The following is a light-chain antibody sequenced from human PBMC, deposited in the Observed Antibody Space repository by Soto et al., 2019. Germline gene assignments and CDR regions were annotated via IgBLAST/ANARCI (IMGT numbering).Light chain of an antibody. Sequence: EIVLTQSPGTLSLSPGERATLSCRASQSVSSSYLAWYQKKPGQAPRLLIYDASNRATGIPARFSGSGSGTDFTLTISSLEPEDFAVYYCQQRSNWPPATFGQGTKLEIK. CDR1: QSVSSSY. J-gene: IGKJ2*01. V-gene: IGKV3D-20*02. CDR3: QQRSNWPPAT. CDR2: DAS.